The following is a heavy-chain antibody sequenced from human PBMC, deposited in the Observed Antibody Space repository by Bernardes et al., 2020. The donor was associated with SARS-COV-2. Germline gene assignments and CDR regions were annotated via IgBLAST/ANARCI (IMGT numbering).Heavy chain of an antibody. Sequence: GGSLRLSCAASGFTFSAYSMTWVRQAPGKGLEWVANIKEDGSEKFYVDSVKGRFTISRDNAKNSLFLQMNSLRVEDTAVYYCARGWQQLVTGKYWGQGTLVTVSS. CDR3: ARGWQQLVTGKY. CDR2: IKEDGSEK. D-gene: IGHD6-13*01. V-gene: IGHV3-7*01. J-gene: IGHJ4*02. CDR1: GFTFSAYS.